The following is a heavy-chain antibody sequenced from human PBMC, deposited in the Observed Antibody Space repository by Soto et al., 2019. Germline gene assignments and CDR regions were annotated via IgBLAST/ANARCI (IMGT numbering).Heavy chain of an antibody. CDR2: IIPIFGTA. D-gene: IGHD3-3*01. V-gene: IGHV1-69*13. CDR3: ARTIYYDFWSGYNWFDP. J-gene: IGHJ5*02. CDR1: GGTFSSYS. Sequence: SVKVSCKASGGTFSSYSISWVRQAPGQGLEWMGGIIPIFGTANYAQKFQGRVTITADESTSTAYMELSSLRSEDTAVYYCARTIYYDFWSGYNWFDPWGQGTLVTVSS.